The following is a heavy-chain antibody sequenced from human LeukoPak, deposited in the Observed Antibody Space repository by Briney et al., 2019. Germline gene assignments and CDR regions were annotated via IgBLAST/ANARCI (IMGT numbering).Heavy chain of an antibody. CDR1: GFTFSSYS. J-gene: IGHJ4*02. CDR3: ARDRDGDYGGGADY. Sequence: GGSLRLSCAASGFTFSSYSMNWVRQAPGKGLEWVSSISSSSSYIYYADSVKGRFTISRDNAKNSLYLQMNSLRAEDTAVYYCARDRDGDYGGGADYWGQGTLVTVSS. D-gene: IGHD4-23*01. V-gene: IGHV3-21*01. CDR2: ISSSSSYI.